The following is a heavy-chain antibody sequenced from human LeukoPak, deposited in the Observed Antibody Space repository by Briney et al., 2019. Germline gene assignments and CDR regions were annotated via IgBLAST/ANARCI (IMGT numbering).Heavy chain of an antibody. CDR2: ISGRGGST. D-gene: IGHD7-27*01. V-gene: IGHV3-23*01. CDR1: GFTFSSYA. J-gene: IGHJ4*02. CDR3: AKAKNPTGDPFDY. Sequence: PGGSLRLSCAASGFTFSSYAMTWVRQAPGKGLEWVSTISGRGGSTYYADSVKGRFTISRDNSKNTLYLQMNSLRAEDTAVYYCAKAKNPTGDPFDYWGQGTLVTVSS.